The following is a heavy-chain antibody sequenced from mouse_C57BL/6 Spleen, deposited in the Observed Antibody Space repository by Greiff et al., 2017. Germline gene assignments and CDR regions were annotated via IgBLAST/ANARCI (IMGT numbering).Heavy chain of an antibody. D-gene: IGHD4-1*01. CDR1: GFTFSSYG. CDR2: ISSGGSYT. J-gene: IGHJ4*01. Sequence: EVQVVESGGDLVKPGGSLKLSCAASGFTFSSYGMSWVRQTPDKRLEWVATISSGGSYTYYPDSVKGRFTISRDNAKNTLYLQMSSLKSEDTAMYYCARQWDGDYYAMDYWGQGTSVTVSS. V-gene: IGHV5-6*01. CDR3: ARQWDGDYYAMDY.